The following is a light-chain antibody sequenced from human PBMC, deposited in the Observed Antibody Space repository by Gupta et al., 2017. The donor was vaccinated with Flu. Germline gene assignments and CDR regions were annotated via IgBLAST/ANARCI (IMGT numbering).Light chain of an antibody. CDR1: SDITKY. CDR3: RLSDTHPLT. V-gene: IGKV1-33*01. CDR2: EAS. J-gene: IGKJ3*01. Sequence: DIQMTQSPSPVSASVGDRVTITCQAISDITKYLNWYQQKSGKAPKLLIYEASKVQTGVLSRFSGSSSGTHFTFTIAGRQPEDFATYYCRLSDTHPLTFGHGTEVDVK.